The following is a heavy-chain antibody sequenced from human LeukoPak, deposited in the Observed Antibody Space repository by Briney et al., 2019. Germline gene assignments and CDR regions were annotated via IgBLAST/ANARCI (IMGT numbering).Heavy chain of an antibody. J-gene: IGHJ4*02. CDR2: ISGSGGST. V-gene: IGHV3-23*01. D-gene: IGHD6-19*01. CDR3: AKSHSSGWYYFDY. CDR1: GFTFSSYA. Sequence: GGSLRLSCAASGFTFSSYAMSWVRQAPGKGLEWVSAISGSGGSTYYADSVKSRFTISRDNSKNTLYLQMNSLRAEDTAVYYCAKSHSSGWYYFDYWGQGTLVTVSS.